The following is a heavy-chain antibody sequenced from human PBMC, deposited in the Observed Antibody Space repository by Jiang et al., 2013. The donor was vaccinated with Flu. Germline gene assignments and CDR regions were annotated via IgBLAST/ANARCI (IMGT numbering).Heavy chain of an antibody. Sequence: QTLTLTCTFSGFSLSTSGVGVGWIRQPPGKALDWLALIYWDDDKRYSPSLKNRLAITKGTSKNQVVLTMTNMDPVDTATYYCAHILSYYYDASGFNYYFDYWGQGTLVTVSS. J-gene: IGHJ4*02. CDR3: AHILSYYYDASGFNYYFDY. D-gene: IGHD3-22*01. CDR1: GFSLSTSGVG. V-gene: IGHV2-5*02. CDR2: IYWDDDK.